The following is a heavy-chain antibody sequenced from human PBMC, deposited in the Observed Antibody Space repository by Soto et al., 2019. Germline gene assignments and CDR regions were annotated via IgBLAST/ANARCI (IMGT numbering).Heavy chain of an antibody. J-gene: IGHJ6*01. CDR3: ARAGIQLGYCYGMDV. Sequence: QVQLVQSGAEVKKPGSSVKVSCKASGGTFSSYTISWVRQAPGQGLEWMGRIIPILGIANYAQKFQGRVTIXXHXSXSTAYMELSSLRSEDTAVYYGARAGIQLGYCYGMDVWGQGTTVTVSS. V-gene: IGHV1-69*02. CDR2: IIPILGIA. D-gene: IGHD5-18*01. CDR1: GGTFSSYT.